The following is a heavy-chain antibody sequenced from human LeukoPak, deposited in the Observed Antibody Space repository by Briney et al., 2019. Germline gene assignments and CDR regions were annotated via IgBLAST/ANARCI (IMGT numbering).Heavy chain of an antibody. CDR2: IYYSGGT. CDR3: ARAPRNYYMDV. J-gene: IGHJ6*03. CDR1: GGSISSSNCY. V-gene: IGHV4-39*07. Sequence: PSETLSLTCTVSGGSISSSNCYWGWIRQPPGKGLEWIGSIYYSGGTYYNASLKSRVTISVDTSKNQFSLKLSSVTAADTAVYYCARAPRNYYMDVWGKGTTVTISS.